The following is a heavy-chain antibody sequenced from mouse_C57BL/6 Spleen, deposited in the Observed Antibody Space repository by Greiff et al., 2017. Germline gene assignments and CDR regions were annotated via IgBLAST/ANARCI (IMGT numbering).Heavy chain of an antibody. J-gene: IGHJ3*01. CDR1: GYSFTDYN. D-gene: IGHD1-1*01. V-gene: IGHV1-39*01. Sequence: EVKLMESGPELVKPGASVKISCKASGYSFTDYNMNWVKQSNGKSLEWIGVINPNYGTTSYNQKFKGKATLTVDQSSSTAYMQLNSLTSEDSAVYYCAYGSSYAWFAYWGQGTLVTVSA. CDR3: AYGSSYAWFAY. CDR2: INPNYGTT.